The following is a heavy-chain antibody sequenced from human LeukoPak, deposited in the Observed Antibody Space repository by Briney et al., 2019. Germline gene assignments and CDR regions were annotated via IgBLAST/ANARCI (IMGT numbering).Heavy chain of an antibody. D-gene: IGHD7-27*01. CDR2: IYYSGST. CDR3: ARVWGYYYMDV. CDR1: GGSISSHY. J-gene: IGHJ6*03. V-gene: IGHV4-59*11. Sequence: PSETLSLTCTVSGGSISSHYWSWIRQPPGKGLEWIGYIYYSGSTNYNPSLKSRVTISVDTSKNQFSLKLSSVTAADTAVYYCARVWGYYYMDVWGKGTTATVSS.